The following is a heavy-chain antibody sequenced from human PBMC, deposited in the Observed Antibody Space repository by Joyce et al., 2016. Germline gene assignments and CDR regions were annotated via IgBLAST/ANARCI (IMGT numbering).Heavy chain of an antibody. CDR1: GFVFSSYG. CDR2: VRPDGGAQ. J-gene: IGHJ4*02. CDR3: VRSIDY. Sequence: QLVESGGGLVQPGGSLGLSCVAAGFVFSSYGMAWVRQAPGKGPEWVDNVRPDGGAQFYVDSMKGRFIIYRDNSKNVLYLQMNGLGVDDTAVYHCVRSIDYWGRGTLVTVSS. V-gene: IGHV3-7*03.